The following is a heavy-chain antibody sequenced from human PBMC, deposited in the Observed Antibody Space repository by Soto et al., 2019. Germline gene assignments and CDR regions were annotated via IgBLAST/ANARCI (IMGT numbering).Heavy chain of an antibody. CDR2: IWYDGSNK. J-gene: IGHJ3*02. CDR3: ARGIVGARYDAFDI. CDR1: GFTFSSYG. Sequence: GGSLRLSCAASGFTFSSYGMHWVRQAPGKGLEWVAVIWYDGSNKYYADSVKGRFTISRDNSKNTLYLQMNSLRAEDTAVYYCARGIVGARYDAFDIWGQGTMVTVSS. D-gene: IGHD1-26*01. V-gene: IGHV3-33*01.